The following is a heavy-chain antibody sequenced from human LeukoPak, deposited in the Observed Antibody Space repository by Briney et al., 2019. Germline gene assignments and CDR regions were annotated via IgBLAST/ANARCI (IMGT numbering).Heavy chain of an antibody. CDR2: INHSGST. V-gene: IGHV4-34*01. J-gene: IGHJ4*02. CDR1: GGSFSGYY. Sequence: PSETLSLTCAVYGGSFSGYYWSWIRQPPGKGLEWIGEINHSGSTNYNPSLKSRVTISVDTSKNQFSLKLSSVTAADTAVYYRARVNQRTYIAVAGAFDYWGQGTLVTVSS. D-gene: IGHD6-19*01. CDR3: ARVNQRTYIAVAGAFDY.